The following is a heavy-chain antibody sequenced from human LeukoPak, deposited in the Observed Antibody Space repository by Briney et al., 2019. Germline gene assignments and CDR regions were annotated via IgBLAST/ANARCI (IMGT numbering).Heavy chain of an antibody. CDR1: GGSISSYY. Sequence: SETLSLTCTVSGGSISSYYWSWIRQPPGKGLEWIGYIYYSGSTNYNPSLKSRVTISVDTSKNQFSLKLSSVTAADTAVYYCARAGGLYCSSTSCYPWHGWSDPWGQGTLVTVSS. V-gene: IGHV4-59*01. D-gene: IGHD2-2*01. J-gene: IGHJ5*02. CDR3: ARAGGLYCSSTSCYPWHGWSDP. CDR2: IYYSGST.